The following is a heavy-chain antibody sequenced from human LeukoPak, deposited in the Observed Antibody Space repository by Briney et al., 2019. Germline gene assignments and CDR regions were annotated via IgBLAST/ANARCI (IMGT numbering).Heavy chain of an antibody. CDR1: GYTFTGYY. D-gene: IGHD2-15*01. CDR2: INPNSGGT. Sequence: ASVKVSCKASGYTFTGYYMHWERQAPGQGLEWMGWINPNSGGTNYAQKFQGRVTMTRDTSISTAYMELSRLRSDDTAVYYCARVGEYCSGGSCYSTRFDPWGQGTLVTVSS. J-gene: IGHJ5*02. V-gene: IGHV1-2*02. CDR3: ARVGEYCSGGSCYSTRFDP.